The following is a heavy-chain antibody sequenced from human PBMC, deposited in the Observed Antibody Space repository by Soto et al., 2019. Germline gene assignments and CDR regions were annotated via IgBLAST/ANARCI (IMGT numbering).Heavy chain of an antibody. J-gene: IGHJ5*02. V-gene: IGHV4-39*01. CDR2: IYYSGST. D-gene: IGHD5-18*01. CDR3: ARPPNSYGFGWFDP. Sequence: QLQLQESGPGLVKPSETLSLTCTVSGGSISSSSYYWGWIRQPPGKGLEWIGTIYYSGSTYYNPSLKSRVTRSVATSKNQFSRKLSSVTAADTAVYYCARPPNSYGFGWFDPWGQGTLVTVSS. CDR1: GGSISSSSYY.